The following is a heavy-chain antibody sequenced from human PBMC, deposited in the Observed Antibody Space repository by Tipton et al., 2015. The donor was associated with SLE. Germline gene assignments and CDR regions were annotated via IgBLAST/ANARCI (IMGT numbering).Heavy chain of an antibody. Sequence: TLSLTCAVYGGSLSGYSWSWIRQSPGKGLEWIGEINHGGSTNYNPSLKSRVAISLDTPKNHFSLKLSSVTAADTAVYFCARRSLSAVPKWGQGTLVTVSS. V-gene: IGHV4-34*01. D-gene: IGHD6-13*01. J-gene: IGHJ4*02. CDR3: ARRSLSAVPK. CDR1: GGSLSGYS. CDR2: INHGGST.